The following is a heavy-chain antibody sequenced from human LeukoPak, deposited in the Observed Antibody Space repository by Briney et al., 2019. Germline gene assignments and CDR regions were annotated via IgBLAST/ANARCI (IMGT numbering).Heavy chain of an antibody. CDR2: ISSSSSTI. V-gene: IGHV3-48*02. J-gene: IGHJ6*02. D-gene: IGHD3-10*01. CDR1: GFTFSSYS. CDR3: ARDLYYGSGSYYKMSPFYGMGV. Sequence: GGSLRLSCAASGFTFSSYSMNWVRQAPGKGLEWVSYISSSSSTIYYADSVKGRFTISRDNAKNSLYLQMNSLRDEDTAVYYCARDLYYGSGSYYKMSPFYGMGVWGQGTTVTVSS.